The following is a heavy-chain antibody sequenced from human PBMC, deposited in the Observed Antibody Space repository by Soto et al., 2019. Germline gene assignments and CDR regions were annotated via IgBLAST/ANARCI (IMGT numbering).Heavy chain of an antibody. Sequence: QVQLVQSGAEVKKPGSSVKVSCKASGGTFSSYAISWVRQAPGQGLEWMGGLIPIFGTANYAQKFQGRVTITADESTSTAYMALSSLRSADTAVYYCARLGGYCSGGSCPWDWYFDLWGRGTLVTVSS. D-gene: IGHD2-15*01. J-gene: IGHJ2*01. V-gene: IGHV1-69*01. CDR3: ARLGGYCSGGSCPWDWYFDL. CDR2: LIPIFGTA. CDR1: GGTFSSYA.